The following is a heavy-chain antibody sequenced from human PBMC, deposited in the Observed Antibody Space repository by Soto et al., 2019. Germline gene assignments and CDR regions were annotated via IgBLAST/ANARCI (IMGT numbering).Heavy chain of an antibody. D-gene: IGHD4-4*01. CDR2: ISSASDYS. CDR3: ARHDYSNEHWFDT. V-gene: IGHV3-11*06. J-gene: IGHJ5*02. Sequence: GGSLRLSCTASGFTFSDYYMSWIRQAPGKGLEWISYISSASDYSTYADSVKGRFTISRDNAKNSLYLQLNDVRPDDTALYFCARHDYSNEHWFDTWGLGTAVTVSS. CDR1: GFTFSDYY.